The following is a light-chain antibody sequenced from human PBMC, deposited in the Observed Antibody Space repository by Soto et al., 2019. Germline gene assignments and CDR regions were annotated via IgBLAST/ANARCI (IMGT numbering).Light chain of an antibody. J-gene: IGKJ5*01. Sequence: DIQMTQSPSTLSASVGDRVTITCRASQSISSWLAWYQQKPGKAPKLLIYKASSLESGVPSRFSGSGSGTEFTLTISSLQPDDXATXXXXXXXSYPLITFGQGTRLEIK. V-gene: IGKV1-5*03. CDR3: XXXXSYPLIT. CDR2: KAS. CDR1: QSISSW.